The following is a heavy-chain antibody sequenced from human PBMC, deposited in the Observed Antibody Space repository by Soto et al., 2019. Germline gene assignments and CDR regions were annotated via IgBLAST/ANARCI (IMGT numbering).Heavy chain of an antibody. CDR3: ARGIAGRGYHYYHLAV. D-gene: IGHD6-13*01. V-gene: IGHV4-59*01. Sequence: SETLSLTCTVSGGSISSYYWSWIRQPPGKGLEWIGYIYYSGSTNYNPSLKSRVTISVDTSKNQFSLKLSSVTAADTAVYYCARGIAGRGYHYYHLAVWGKGTTVTVSS. J-gene: IGHJ6*03. CDR2: IYYSGST. CDR1: GGSISSYY.